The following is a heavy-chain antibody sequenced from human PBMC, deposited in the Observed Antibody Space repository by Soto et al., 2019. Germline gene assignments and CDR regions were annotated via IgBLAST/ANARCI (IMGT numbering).Heavy chain of an antibody. CDR1: GFIFSDYY. Sequence: SLRLSCVASGFIFSDYYMSWIRQTPGRGLEWASYISTNGRNIYYADSVKGRFTISRDNTKNSLYLQMNSLRAEDTAVYYCARLPPPSCSGGSCSPYWGQGTLVTVSS. D-gene: IGHD2-15*01. J-gene: IGHJ4*02. V-gene: IGHV3-11*01. CDR2: ISTNGRNI. CDR3: ARLPPPSCSGGSCSPY.